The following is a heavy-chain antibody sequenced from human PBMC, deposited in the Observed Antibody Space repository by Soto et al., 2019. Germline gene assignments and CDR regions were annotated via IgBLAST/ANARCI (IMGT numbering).Heavy chain of an antibody. J-gene: IGHJ5*02. CDR3: ATPRGNDYGDYNGFDP. D-gene: IGHD4-17*01. CDR1: GGSFSGYY. Sequence: SETLSLTCAVYGGSFSGYYWSWIRQPPGKGLEWIGEINHSGSTNYNPSLKSRVTISVDTSKNQLSLKLSSVTAADTAVYYCATPRGNDYGDYNGFDPWGKGTLVTVSS. V-gene: IGHV4-34*01. CDR2: INHSGST.